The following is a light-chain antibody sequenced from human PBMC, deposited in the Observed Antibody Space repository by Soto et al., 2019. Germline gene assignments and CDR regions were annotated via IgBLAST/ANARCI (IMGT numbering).Light chain of an antibody. CDR2: WAS. CDR1: ESVLYSPNNKNY. CDR3: MQSTQLPPT. Sequence: EIVMTQSPDSLAVSLGERATIKCKSSESVLYSPNNKNYLAWYQHKKGQPPKMXIYWASIRESGVPDRFSGSGYGTDFKLEISRVETDDVGIYYCMQSTQLPPTFGQGTRLEIK. V-gene: IGKV4-1*01. J-gene: IGKJ5*01.